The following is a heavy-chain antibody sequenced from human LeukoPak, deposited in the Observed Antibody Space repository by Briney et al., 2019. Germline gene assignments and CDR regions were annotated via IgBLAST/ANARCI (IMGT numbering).Heavy chain of an antibody. CDR2: IIPILGIA. J-gene: IGHJ4*02. CDR1: GGTFSSYA. Sequence: GASVKVSCKASGGTFSSYAISWVRQAPGQGLEWMGRIIPILGIANYAQKFQGRVTMTRNTSISTAYMELSSLRSEDTAVYYCATIGTIPDYWGQGTLVTVSS. D-gene: IGHD3-10*01. CDR3: ATIGTIPDY. V-gene: IGHV1-69*04.